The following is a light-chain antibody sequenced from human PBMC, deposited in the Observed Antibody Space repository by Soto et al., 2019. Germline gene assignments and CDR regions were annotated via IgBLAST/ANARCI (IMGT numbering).Light chain of an antibody. CDR3: QQYENSPIT. CDR1: QSVSNNY. J-gene: IGKJ5*01. V-gene: IGKV3-20*01. Sequence: EIGLTQSPGTLSLSPGERATLSCRASQSVSNNYLAWYQQKPGQAPRLLIYGASSRATGIPDRFSGTGSETDFTLTINRLEPEDFAVYYCQQYENSPITFGQGTRLEIK. CDR2: GAS.